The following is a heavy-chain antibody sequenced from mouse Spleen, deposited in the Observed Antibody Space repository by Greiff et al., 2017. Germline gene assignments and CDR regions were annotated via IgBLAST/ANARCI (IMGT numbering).Heavy chain of an antibody. D-gene: IGHD2-10*02. Sequence: VQLQQSGTVLARPGASVKMSCKASGYTFTSYWMHWVKQRPGQGLEWIGAIYPGNSDTSYNQKFKGKAKLTAVTSTSTAYMELSSLTNEDSAVYYCTRPTSTWFAYWGQGTLVTVSA. CDR2: IYPGNSDT. CDR3: TRPTSTWFAY. V-gene: IGHV1-5*01. CDR1: GYTFTSYW. J-gene: IGHJ3*01.